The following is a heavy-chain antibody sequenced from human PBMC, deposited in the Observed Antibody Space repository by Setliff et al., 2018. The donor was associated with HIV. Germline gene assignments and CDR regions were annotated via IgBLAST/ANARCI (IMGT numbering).Heavy chain of an antibody. D-gene: IGHD5-12*01. J-gene: IGHJ5*02. CDR1: GFTVSSNY. Sequence: GESLKISCAASGFTVSSNYMSWVRQAPGKGLEWVSVIYSGGSTNYADFVKGRFTISRDSSKNTLDLQRNSLRGEATAVYYCARVSGYGLRGFDPRGQGTLVTVAS. CDR3: ARVSGYGLRGFDP. CDR2: IYSGGST. V-gene: IGHV3-66*02.